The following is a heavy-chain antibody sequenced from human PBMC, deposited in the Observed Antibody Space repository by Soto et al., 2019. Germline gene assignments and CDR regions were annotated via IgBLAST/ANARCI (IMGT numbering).Heavy chain of an antibody. Sequence: SETLSLTCALSGGSISSGGYSWSWIRQPPGKGLEWIGYIYHSGSTYYNPSLKSRVTLSVDPSKNQFSLKLTSVTAAATAVYYCATNKSTGHFGYWGRGTMSAASS. CDR3: ATNKSTGHFGY. CDR2: IYHSGST. CDR1: GGSISSGGYS. J-gene: IGHJ4*02. D-gene: IGHD2-8*02. V-gene: IGHV4-30-2*01.